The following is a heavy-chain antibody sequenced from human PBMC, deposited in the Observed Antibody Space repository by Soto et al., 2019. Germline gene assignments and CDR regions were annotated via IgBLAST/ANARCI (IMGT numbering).Heavy chain of an antibody. Sequence: GGSLRLSCAASGFTFNKYGMHWVRQAPGQGREWVAGIWHDGSEKNSADSAKDRFTISRDNSKKTLYLQMKSLRLDGTATNYCAKYCDRTCWSEGTCAFFDFWGQGALVTVSS. J-gene: IGHJ4*02. CDR1: GFTFNKYG. CDR2: IWHDGSEK. D-gene: IGHD3-3*01. V-gene: IGHV3-33*06. CDR3: AKYCDRTCWSEGTCAFFDF.